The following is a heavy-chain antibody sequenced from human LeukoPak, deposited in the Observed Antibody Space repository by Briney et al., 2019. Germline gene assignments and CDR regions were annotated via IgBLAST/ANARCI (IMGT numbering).Heavy chain of an antibody. V-gene: IGHV3-48*01. CDR3: AGGNNSGNYWGFDY. J-gene: IGHJ4*02. CDR2: ISGSSSAI. CDR1: GFTFSSYS. Sequence: GGSLRLSCAASGFTFSSYSMNWVRQAPGKGLEWVSYISGSSSAIYYADSVKGRFTISRDNAKNSLYLQMNSLRAEDTAVYYCAGGNNSGNYWGFDYWGQGTLVTVSS. D-gene: IGHD1-26*01.